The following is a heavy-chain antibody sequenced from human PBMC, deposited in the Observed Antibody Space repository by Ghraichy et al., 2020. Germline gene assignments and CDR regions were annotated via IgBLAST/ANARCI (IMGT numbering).Heavy chain of an antibody. J-gene: IGHJ5*02. CDR3: ARGGSSNFDLVDL. D-gene: IGHD3-9*01. CDR2: IYFRGTT. Sequence: SLNISCTVSSGSISNENYYYNWIRQPAGKGLEWIGRIYFRGTTNYEPSLKNRVTISLDTSKNQFSLEMTSVTAADTAIYFCARGGSSNFDLVDLWGQGTLVTVSP. V-gene: IGHV4-61*02. CDR1: SGSISNENYY.